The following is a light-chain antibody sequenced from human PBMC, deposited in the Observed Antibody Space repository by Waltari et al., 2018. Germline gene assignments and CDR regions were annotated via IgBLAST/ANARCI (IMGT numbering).Light chain of an antibody. CDR1: QGISSW. V-gene: IGKV1-5*03. Sequence: DIQMTQSPSTLSASVGDRVTITCRASQGISSWLAWYQQKPGKAPKRLIYQASSLESGVPSRFSGSRSGTEFTLTISSLQPDDGATYYCQQYDSYSWTFGQGTKVEIK. J-gene: IGKJ1*01. CDR3: QQYDSYSWT. CDR2: QAS.